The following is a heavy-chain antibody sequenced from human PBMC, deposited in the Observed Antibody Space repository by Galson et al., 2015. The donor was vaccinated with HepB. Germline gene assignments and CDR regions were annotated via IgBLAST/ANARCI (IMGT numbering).Heavy chain of an antibody. D-gene: IGHD4-11*01. CDR1: GFSLSSSGVS. Sequence: PALVKPTQPLTLTCTFSGFSLSSSGVSVGWIRQPPGKALQWLALIYWNDDKRYSPSLKSRLTITKGTSKNQVVLTMTNMDPVDTATYYCAHGLSTTDESTFDFWGQGTLVTASS. CDR3: AHGLSTTDESTFDF. CDR2: IYWNDDK. V-gene: IGHV2-5*01. J-gene: IGHJ4*02.